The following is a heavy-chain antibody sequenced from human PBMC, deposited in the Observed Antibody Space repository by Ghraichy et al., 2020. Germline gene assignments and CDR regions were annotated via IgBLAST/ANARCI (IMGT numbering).Heavy chain of an antibody. CDR3: ARQGYSSSWYSDWFDP. CDR2: IYYSGST. V-gene: IGHV4-39*07. Sequence: PETLSLTCTVSGGSISSSSYYWGWIRQPPGKGLEWIGSIYYSGSTYYNPSLKSRVTISVDTSKNQFSLKLSSVTAADTAVYYCARQGYSSSWYSDWFDPWGQGTLVTVSS. D-gene: IGHD6-13*01. J-gene: IGHJ5*02. CDR1: GGSISSSSYY.